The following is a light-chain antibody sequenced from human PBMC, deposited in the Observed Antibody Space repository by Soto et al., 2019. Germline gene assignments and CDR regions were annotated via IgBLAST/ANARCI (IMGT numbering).Light chain of an antibody. CDR2: AAS. V-gene: IGKV1-39*01. J-gene: IGKJ1*01. CDR1: QSIVTY. CDR3: QQNYSTPPWT. Sequence: DIQLTQSPSFLSASVGDSVTITCRASQSIVTYLNWYLQKPGKAPKLLIYAASNLQSGVPSRFSGSGSGTDFTLTISSLQPEDFATYFCQQNYSTPPWTFGPGTKVDIK.